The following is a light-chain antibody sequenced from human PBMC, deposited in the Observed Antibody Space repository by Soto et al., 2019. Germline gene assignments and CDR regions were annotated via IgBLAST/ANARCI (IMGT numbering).Light chain of an antibody. CDR3: QSYDSSLSAVV. V-gene: IGLV1-40*01. CDR1: SSNIGAGYD. J-gene: IGLJ2*01. CDR2: VNS. Sequence: QSVLTQPPSVSGAPGQRVTISCTGSSSNIGAGYDVHWYYHLPGTAPKLLIYVNSNRPSGVPDRFSGSNSGTSASLAIPGLQAEDEADYYCQSYDSSLSAVVFGGGTQLTVL.